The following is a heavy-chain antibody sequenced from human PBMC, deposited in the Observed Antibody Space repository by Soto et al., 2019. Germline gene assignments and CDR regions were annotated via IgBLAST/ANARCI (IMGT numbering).Heavy chain of an antibody. Sequence: SETLSLTCTVSGGSISSSSYYWGWIRQPPGKGLEWIGSIYYSGSTYYNPSLKSRVTISVDTSKNQFSLKLSSVTAADTAVYYCARARRDYDILTGYSQYYYYGMTSGAKGPRSPSP. CDR2: IYYSGST. D-gene: IGHD3-9*01. V-gene: IGHV4-39*01. J-gene: IGHJ6*02. CDR3: ARARRDYDILTGYSQYYYYGMTS. CDR1: GGSISSSSYY.